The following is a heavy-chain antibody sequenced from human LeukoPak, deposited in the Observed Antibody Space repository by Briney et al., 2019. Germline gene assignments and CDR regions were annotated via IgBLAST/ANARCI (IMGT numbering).Heavy chain of an antibody. V-gene: IGHV7-4-1*02. Sequence: ASVKVSCKASGYTFTSYAMNWVRQAPGQGHEWMGWINTNTGNPTYAQGFTGRFVFSLDTSVSTAYLQISSLKAEDTAVYYCARGPWTYYGSGSYETYYYGMDVWGQGTTVTV. CDR3: ARGPWTYYGSGSYETYYYGMDV. CDR2: INTNTGNP. CDR1: GYTFTSYA. J-gene: IGHJ6*02. D-gene: IGHD3-10*01.